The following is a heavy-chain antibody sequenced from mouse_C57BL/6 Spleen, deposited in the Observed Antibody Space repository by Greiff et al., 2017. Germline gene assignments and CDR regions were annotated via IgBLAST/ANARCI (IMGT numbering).Heavy chain of an antibody. D-gene: IGHD1-1*01. V-gene: IGHV1-81*01. CDR3: ARSITTVGEAYAMDY. CDR2: IYPRSGNT. CDR1: GYTFTSYG. J-gene: IGHJ4*01. Sequence: VQLQQSGAELARPGASVKLSCKASGYTFTSYGISWVKQRTGQGLEWIGEIYPRSGNTYYNEKFKGKVTLTADKSSRTAYMELRSLTSEDSAVYFCARSITTVGEAYAMDYWGQGTSVTVSS.